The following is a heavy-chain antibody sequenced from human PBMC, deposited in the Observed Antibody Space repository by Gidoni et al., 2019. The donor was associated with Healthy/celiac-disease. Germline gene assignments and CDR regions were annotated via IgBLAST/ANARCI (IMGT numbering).Heavy chain of an antibody. CDR1: GGSISSSSYY. CDR2: IYYSGST. CDR3: ARVHRLLWFGELWGWFDP. Sequence: QLQLQESGPGLVKPSETLSLTCTVSGGSISSSSYYWGWIRQPPGKGLEWIGSIYYSGSTYYNPSLKSRVTISVDTSKNQFSLKLSSVTAADTAVYYCARVHRLLWFGELWGWFDPWGQGNLVTVSS. J-gene: IGHJ5*02. D-gene: IGHD3-10*01. V-gene: IGHV4-39*07.